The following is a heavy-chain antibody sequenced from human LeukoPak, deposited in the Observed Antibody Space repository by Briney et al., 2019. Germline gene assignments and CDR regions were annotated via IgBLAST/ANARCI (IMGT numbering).Heavy chain of an antibody. CDR1: ADTLSGDD. CDR2: MSPDDGFT. Sequence: ASVKVSCKSSADTLSGDDVHWVRQAPGQGLEWLGWMSPDDGFTGYAQDFQGRLTMTTDTTINTVFMELSGLKSEDTAVYYCATESAIAISGVVFHYFDPWGQGTLVTVSS. D-gene: IGHD3-3*01. CDR3: ATESAIAISGVVFHYFDP. V-gene: IGHV1-8*01. J-gene: IGHJ5*02.